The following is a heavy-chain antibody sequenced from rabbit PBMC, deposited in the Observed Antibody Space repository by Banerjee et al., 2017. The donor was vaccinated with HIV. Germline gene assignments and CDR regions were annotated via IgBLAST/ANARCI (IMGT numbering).Heavy chain of an antibody. CDR1: GFSFSSYW. CDR2: FYTGSGST. CDR3: ARGSDCTYGYTDCAFRL. Sequence: QSLEESGGDLVKPEGSLTLTCTASGFSFSSYWICWVRQAPGKGLEWIACFYTGSGSTYYASWVNGRFTISRSTSLNTVTLKMTSLTAADTATYFCARGSDCTYGYTDCAFRLWGPGTLVTVS. J-gene: IGHJ4*01. V-gene: IGHV1S43*01. D-gene: IGHD6-1*01.